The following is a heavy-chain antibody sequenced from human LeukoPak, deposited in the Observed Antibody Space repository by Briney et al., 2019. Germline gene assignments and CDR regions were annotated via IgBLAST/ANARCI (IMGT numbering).Heavy chain of an antibody. Sequence: TSETLSHTCTVSGASISNYYWSWIRQPPGKGLECIGYVSYSGRTNRNPSLKSRVTISADTSKNQFSLKLTSVTAADTAVYYCARHERGAENLDYWGQGTLVTVSS. CDR3: ARHERGAENLDY. V-gene: IGHV4-59*08. CDR2: VSYSGRT. J-gene: IGHJ4*02. CDR1: GASISNYY. D-gene: IGHD1-1*01.